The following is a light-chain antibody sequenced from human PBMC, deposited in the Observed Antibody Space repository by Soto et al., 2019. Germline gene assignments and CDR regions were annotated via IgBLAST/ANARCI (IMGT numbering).Light chain of an antibody. CDR3: SSYTVGSTSYV. J-gene: IGLJ1*01. Sequence: QSALTQPASVSGSPGQSITISCTGNSSDVGAYKYVSWHQQHPGKAPKLMIYDVSDRPSGVSDRFSGSKSGNTASLTISGLQADDEADYSCSSYTVGSTSYVFGNWTKLTVL. V-gene: IGLV2-14*03. CDR1: SSDVGAYKY. CDR2: DVS.